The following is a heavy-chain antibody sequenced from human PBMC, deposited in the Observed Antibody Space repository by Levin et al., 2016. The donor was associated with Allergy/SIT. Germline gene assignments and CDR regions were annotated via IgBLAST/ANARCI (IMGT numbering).Heavy chain of an antibody. CDR3: TELGIGY. J-gene: IGHJ4*02. Sequence: GGSLRLSCAASGFAFSGAWMSWVRRAPGKGLEWLGRIRGNADGGETEYAAPVNGRFTISRDDSKNTVYLQMNSLKTEDTAVYYCTELGIGYWGQGTLVNVSS. D-gene: IGHD7-27*01. CDR1: GFAFSGAW. V-gene: IGHV3-15*01. CDR2: IRGNADGGET.